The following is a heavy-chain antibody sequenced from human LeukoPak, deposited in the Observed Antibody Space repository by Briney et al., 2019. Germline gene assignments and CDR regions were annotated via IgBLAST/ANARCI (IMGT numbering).Heavy chain of an antibody. CDR1: GFTFSSYA. J-gene: IGHJ4*02. Sequence: AGGSLRLSCAASGFTFSSYAMSWVRQAPGKGLEWVSGLSTSGGSTYYADSVKGWFTISRDNSKNTLYLQMNSLRAEDTAVYYCAKDRSGWYYFDYWGQGALVTVSS. V-gene: IGHV3-23*01. CDR3: AKDRSGWYYFDY. CDR2: LSTSGGST. D-gene: IGHD6-19*01.